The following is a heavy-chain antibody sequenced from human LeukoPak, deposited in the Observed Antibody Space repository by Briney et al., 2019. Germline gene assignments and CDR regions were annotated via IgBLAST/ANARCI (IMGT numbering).Heavy chain of an antibody. V-gene: IGHV4-39*01. Sequence: PSETLSPTCSVSAGSINSNSHHWDWIRQAPGKGLEWIGNIYYSGTTSYNPSLKSRVTISVDTSKNQFSLRLTSVTAADTAVYFCARRGDILTDYAFDSRGQGTLVTVSS. CDR1: AGSINSNSHH. J-gene: IGHJ4*02. CDR3: ARRGDILTDYAFDS. CDR2: IYYSGTT. D-gene: IGHD3-9*01.